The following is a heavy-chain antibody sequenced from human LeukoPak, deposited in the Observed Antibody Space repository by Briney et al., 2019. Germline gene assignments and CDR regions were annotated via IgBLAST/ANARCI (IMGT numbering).Heavy chain of an antibody. V-gene: IGHV1-69*13. CDR2: IIPIFGTA. J-gene: IGHJ4*02. D-gene: IGHD2-8*02. Sequence: ASVKVSCKASGGTFSSYAISWVRQAPGQGLEWMGGIIPIFGTANYAQKFQGRVTITADESTSTAYMELSSLRSEDTAVYYCARGPTLVAYLFDYWGQGTLVTVSS. CDR3: ARGPTLVAYLFDY. CDR1: GGTFSSYA.